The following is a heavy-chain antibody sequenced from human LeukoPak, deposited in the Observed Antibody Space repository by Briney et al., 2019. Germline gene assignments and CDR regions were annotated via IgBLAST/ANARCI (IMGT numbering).Heavy chain of an antibody. V-gene: IGHV3-11*06. D-gene: IGHD3-10*01. CDR1: GFTFSDYY. CDR3: ARDLWFGDYYYYYMDV. CDR2: ISSSSSYI. J-gene: IGHJ6*03. Sequence: GGSLRLSCAASGFTFSDYYMSWIRQVPGKGLEWVSSISSSSSYIYYADSVKGRFTISRDNAKNSLYLQMNSLRAEDTAVYYCARDLWFGDYYYYYMDVWGKGTTVTISS.